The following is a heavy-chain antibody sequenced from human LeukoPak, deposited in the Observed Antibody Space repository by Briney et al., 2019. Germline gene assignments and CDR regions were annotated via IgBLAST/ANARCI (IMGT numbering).Heavy chain of an antibody. CDR2: ISWSSGSI. D-gene: IGHD6-19*01. V-gene: IGHV3-9*01. J-gene: IGHJ4*02. CDR3: AKGTRQFHSSGWYAEFDY. CDR1: GFTFDDYA. Sequence: AGGSLRLSCAASGFTFDDYAMPWVRQAPGKGLEWVSGISWSSGSIGYADPVKGRFTTSRDNAKNSLYLQMNSLRAEDTALYYCAKGTRQFHSSGWYAEFDYWGQGTLVTVSS.